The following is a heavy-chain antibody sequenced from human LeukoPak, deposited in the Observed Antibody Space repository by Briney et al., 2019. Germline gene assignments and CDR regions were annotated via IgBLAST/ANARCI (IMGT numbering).Heavy chain of an antibody. Sequence: GGSLRPSCAASGFTFTSYTMNWVRQAPGKGLGWVSSISSTGTYKYYADSVKGRFTISRDNAKSSLYLQMNSLRAEDTAVYYCARGGPGNYYYYMDVWGKGTTVTVSS. J-gene: IGHJ6*03. D-gene: IGHD1-14*01. V-gene: IGHV3-21*01. CDR3: ARGGPGNYYYYMDV. CDR1: GFTFTSYT. CDR2: ISSTGTYK.